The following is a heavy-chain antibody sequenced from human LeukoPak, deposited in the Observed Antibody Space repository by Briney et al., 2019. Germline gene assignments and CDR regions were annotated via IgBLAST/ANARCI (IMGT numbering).Heavy chain of an antibody. V-gene: IGHV4-59*02. CDR2: IHHSGNT. J-gene: IGHJ6*03. CDR3: ARNRPFLYMVRGVMGFNYYYMDV. Sequence: SETLSLTCIVSGDSVSGYYWNWIRQPPGKGLEWIGYIHHSGNTLYNPSLKSRVTTSVDTSKNQFSLSLSSVTAADTAVYYCARNRPFLYMVRGVMGFNYYYMDVWGKGTTVTVSS. D-gene: IGHD3-10*01. CDR1: GDSVSGYY.